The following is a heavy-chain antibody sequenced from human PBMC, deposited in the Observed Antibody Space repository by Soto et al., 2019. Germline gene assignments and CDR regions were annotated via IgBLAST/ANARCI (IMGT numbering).Heavy chain of an antibody. CDR1: GFTFITYG. Sequence: QVQLVESGGGVVQPGRSLRLSCAASGFTFITYGMHWVRQAPGKGLEWVAVISYDGSNKYYADSVKGRFTISRDNSKNTLYLQMNSLRAEDTAVYYCTKEVGQYSGYDLGAYYYYMDVWGKGTTVTVS. CDR3: TKEVGQYSGYDLGAYYYYMDV. J-gene: IGHJ6*03. V-gene: IGHV3-30*18. D-gene: IGHD5-12*01. CDR2: ISYDGSNK.